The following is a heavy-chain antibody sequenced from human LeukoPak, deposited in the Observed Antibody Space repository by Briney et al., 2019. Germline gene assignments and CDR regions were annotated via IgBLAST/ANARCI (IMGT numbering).Heavy chain of an antibody. Sequence: MTSETLSLTCTVSGGSISTSNYYWGWIRQPPGKGLEWIGNIFYSGSTYYSPSLKSRVTISVDTSKNQFSLKLSSVTAADTAVYYCAGDSSYYDSSGYLWFDPWGQGTLVTVSS. CDR2: IFYSGST. CDR3: AGDSSYYDSSGYLWFDP. J-gene: IGHJ5*02. CDR1: GGSISTSNYY. V-gene: IGHV4-39*01. D-gene: IGHD3-22*01.